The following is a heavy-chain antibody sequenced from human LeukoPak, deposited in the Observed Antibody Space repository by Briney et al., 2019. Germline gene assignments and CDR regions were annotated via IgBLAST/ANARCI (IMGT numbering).Heavy chain of an antibody. Sequence: NPSGTLSLTCTVSGGSISSYYWSWIRQPPGKGLEWIGYIYYSGSTNYNPSLKSRVTISVDTSKNQFSLKLSSVTAADTAVYYCARRLLWFGGAFGFDPWGQGTLVTVSS. CDR3: ARRLLWFGGAFGFDP. V-gene: IGHV4-59*01. D-gene: IGHD3-10*01. CDR1: GGSISSYY. CDR2: IYYSGST. J-gene: IGHJ5*02.